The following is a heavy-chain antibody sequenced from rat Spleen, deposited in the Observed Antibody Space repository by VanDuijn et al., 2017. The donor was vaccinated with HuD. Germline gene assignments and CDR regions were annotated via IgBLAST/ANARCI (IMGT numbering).Heavy chain of an antibody. CDR3: ARRGNNYAYFDY. D-gene: IGHD1-10*01. J-gene: IGHJ2*01. CDR2: VSTSSGT. Sequence: VQLVESGGGLVQPGRSMKLSCAASGFTFNDYGMHWIRQPPGKGLDWVAYVSTSSGTVYADAVKGRFTISRDNAKNTLYLQLNSLKSEDTAIYYCARRGNNYAYFDYWGQGVMVTVSS. CDR1: GFTFNDYG. V-gene: IGHV5-62*01.